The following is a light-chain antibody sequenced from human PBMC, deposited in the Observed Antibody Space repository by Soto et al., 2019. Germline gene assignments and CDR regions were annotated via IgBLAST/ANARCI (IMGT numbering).Light chain of an antibody. J-gene: IGKJ3*01. CDR3: QQDGSSPIFT. Sequence: EIVLTQSPGTLSLSPGERATLSCRASQSVSSSYLAWYQQKPGQAPRLLIYGASSRVTSIPDRFSGSGSGIDFTLTISRLEPEDFAVYYCQQDGSSPIFTFGPGTTGDI. CDR2: GAS. CDR1: QSVSSSY. V-gene: IGKV3-20*01.